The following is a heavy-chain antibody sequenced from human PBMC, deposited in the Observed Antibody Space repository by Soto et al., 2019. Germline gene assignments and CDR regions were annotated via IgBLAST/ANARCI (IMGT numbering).Heavy chain of an antibody. D-gene: IGHD6-13*01. CDR1: GGSISSDLHY. J-gene: IGHJ6*02. CDR3: ARDLSSWNWGYYYGLDV. Sequence: SETLSLTCSVSGGSISSDLHYWSWIRQSPEKGLECIGYIHYSRTTYYNPSLRSRLTISVDTSKNHFSLKLSSVTAADTAVYYCARDLSSWNWGYYYGLDVWGQGTTVTVSS. V-gene: IGHV4-30-4*01. CDR2: IHYSRTT.